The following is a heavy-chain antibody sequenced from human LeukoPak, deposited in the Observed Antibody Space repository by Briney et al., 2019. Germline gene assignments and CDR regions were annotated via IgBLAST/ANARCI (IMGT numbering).Heavy chain of an antibody. V-gene: IGHV1-8*01. CDR3: ARGAGPGLRLGPYYYYYGMDV. D-gene: IGHD5-12*01. CDR1: GYTFTSYD. CDR2: MNPNSGNT. J-gene: IGHJ6*02. Sequence: ASVKVSCKASGYTFTSYDINWVRQATGQGLEWMGWMNPNSGNTGYAQKFQGRVTMTRNTSISTAYMELSSLRSEDTAVYYCARGAGPGLRLGPYYYYYGMDVWGQGTTVTVSS.